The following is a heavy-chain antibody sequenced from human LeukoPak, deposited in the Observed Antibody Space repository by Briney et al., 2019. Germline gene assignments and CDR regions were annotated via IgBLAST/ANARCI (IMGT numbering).Heavy chain of an antibody. CDR2: IYYSGST. J-gene: IGHJ6*02. D-gene: IGHD5-12*01. V-gene: IGHV4-39*01. Sequence: KASETLSLTCTVSGGSISRSSYYWGWIRQPPGKGLEWIGSIYYSGSTYYNPSLKSRVTISVDTAKNQFSLKLSSVTAADTAVYYCARRADRVSGYDGYYYYGMDVWGQGTTVTVSS. CDR1: GGSISRSSYY. CDR3: ARRADRVSGYDGYYYYGMDV.